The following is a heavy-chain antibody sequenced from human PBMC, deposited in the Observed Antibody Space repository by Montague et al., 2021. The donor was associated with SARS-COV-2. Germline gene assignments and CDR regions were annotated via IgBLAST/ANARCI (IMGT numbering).Heavy chain of an antibody. CDR1: GDSITNHY. CDR2: MHFTGKT. J-gene: IGHJ4*02. D-gene: IGHD3-10*01. V-gene: IGHV4-4*07. Sequence: SETLSLTCSVSGDSITNHYWSWIRQPPGKGLEWIGRMHFTGKTTYSPFFSSRLTMSADTSKNQFSLKLTSVTAADTAVYFCARDRFDFGAGRQGTIDFWGQGTLVTVSS. CDR3: ARDRFDFGAGRQGTIDF.